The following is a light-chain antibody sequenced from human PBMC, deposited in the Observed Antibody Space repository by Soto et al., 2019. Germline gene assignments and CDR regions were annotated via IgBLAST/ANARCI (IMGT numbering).Light chain of an antibody. CDR2: GAS. J-gene: IGKJ5*01. Sequence: EIVLKQSPGTLSLSPGDRATLSCRASQSVSSSYLAWYQQKPGQAPRLLIYGASGRATGIPDRFSGSGSGTDFTLTITRLVPEDFAVYYCQQYGNSPITFGQGTRLEMK. V-gene: IGKV3-20*01. CDR1: QSVSSSY. CDR3: QQYGNSPIT.